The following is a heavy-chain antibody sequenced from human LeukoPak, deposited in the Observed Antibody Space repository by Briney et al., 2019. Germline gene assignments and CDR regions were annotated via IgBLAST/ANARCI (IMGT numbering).Heavy chain of an antibody. CDR1: GGSISSSSYY. CDR2: IYYSGST. Sequence: SETLSLTCTVSGGSISSSSYYWGWIRQPPGKGLEWIGSIYYSGSTYYNPSLKSRVTISVDTSKNQFSLKLSSVTAADTAVYYCARSSYDFWSGYYTAWGQGTLVTVSS. CDR3: ARSSYDFWSGYYTA. J-gene: IGHJ5*02. D-gene: IGHD3-3*01. V-gene: IGHV4-39*07.